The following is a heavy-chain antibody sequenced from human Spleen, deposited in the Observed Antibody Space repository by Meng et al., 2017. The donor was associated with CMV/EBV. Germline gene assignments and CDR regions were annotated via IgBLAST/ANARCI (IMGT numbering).Heavy chain of an antibody. J-gene: IGHJ6*02. Sequence: SVKVSCKASGGTFSRFPISWVRQAPGQGLEWMGGIIPMFGTANYAQKFQGRVTITTDESTNTAYMELSSLRSEDTAVYYCARVDFPGSLKNYYGMDVWGQGTTVTVSS. CDR2: IIPMFGTA. CDR3: ARVDFPGSLKNYYGMDV. D-gene: IGHD3-3*01. V-gene: IGHV1-69*05. CDR1: GGTFSRFP.